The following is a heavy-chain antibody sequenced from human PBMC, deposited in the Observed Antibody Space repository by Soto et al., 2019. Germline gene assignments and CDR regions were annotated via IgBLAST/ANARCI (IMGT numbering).Heavy chain of an antibody. CDR1: GGTFSSYA. D-gene: IGHD3-22*01. CDR3: ARHNYDGSGYYHYYYGMDV. Sequence: GASVKVSCKASGGTFSSYAISWVRQAPGQGLEWMGGIIPIFGTANYAQKFQGRVTITADESTSTAYMELSSLRSEDTAVYYCARHNYDGSGYYHYYYGMDVRGQGTTLTVSS. J-gene: IGHJ6*02. V-gene: IGHV1-69*13. CDR2: IIPIFGTA.